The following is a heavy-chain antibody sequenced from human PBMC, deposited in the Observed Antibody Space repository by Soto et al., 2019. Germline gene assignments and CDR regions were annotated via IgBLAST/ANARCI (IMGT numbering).Heavy chain of an antibody. Sequence: PGGSLRLSCAASGFDFSKAWMSWVRQAPGKGLEWVGRLMSKTDGGTTVYAAPVEDRFTISRDDSKNTLYLQMSSLSTEDTAVYYCAAGTGRTDLDYWGQGTLVTVSS. CDR1: GFDFSKAW. D-gene: IGHD2-2*01. CDR3: AAGTGRTDLDY. J-gene: IGHJ4*02. V-gene: IGHV3-15*01. CDR2: LMSKTDGGTT.